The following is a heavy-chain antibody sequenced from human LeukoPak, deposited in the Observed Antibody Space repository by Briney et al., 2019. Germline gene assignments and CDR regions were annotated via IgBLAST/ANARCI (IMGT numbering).Heavy chain of an antibody. Sequence: PSETLSLTCAVYGGSFSGYYWSWIRQPPGKGLEWIGEINHSGSTNYNPSLKSRVTISVDTSKNQFSLKLSSVTAADTAVYYCAKLESADNNWYYFDYWGQGTLVTVSS. V-gene: IGHV4-34*01. CDR3: AKLESADNNWYYFDY. J-gene: IGHJ4*02. D-gene: IGHD1-1*01. CDR2: INHSGST. CDR1: GGSFSGYY.